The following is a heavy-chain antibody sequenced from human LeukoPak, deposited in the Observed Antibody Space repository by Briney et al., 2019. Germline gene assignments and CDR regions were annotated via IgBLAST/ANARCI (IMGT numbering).Heavy chain of an antibody. J-gene: IGHJ4*02. CDR3: ASILGGTRARGFDL. Sequence: PGGSLRLSCAASGFTFSNYEMNWVRQAPGKGLEWLSYITSSGGTIYYAGSVKGRFTISRDNAKNSLDLQMNSLRGEDTAVYYCASILGGTRARGFDLWGQGTLVTVSS. V-gene: IGHV3-48*03. CDR1: GFTFSNYE. CDR2: ITSSGGTI. D-gene: IGHD1-26*01.